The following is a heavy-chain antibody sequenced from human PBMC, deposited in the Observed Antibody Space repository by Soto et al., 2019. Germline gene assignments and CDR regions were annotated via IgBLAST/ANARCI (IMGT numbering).Heavy chain of an antibody. CDR2: ISYDGSNK. V-gene: IGHV3-30*18. CDR1: GFTFSSYS. D-gene: IGHD3-22*01. J-gene: IGHJ4*02. Sequence: PGGSLRLSCAASGFTFSSYSMHWVRQAPGKGLEWVAVISYDGSNKYYADSVKGRFTISRDNSKNTLYLQMNSLRAEDTAVYYCAKDPFYYDSSGYYPPSFFDYWGQGTLVTVSS. CDR3: AKDPFYYDSSGYYPPSFFDY.